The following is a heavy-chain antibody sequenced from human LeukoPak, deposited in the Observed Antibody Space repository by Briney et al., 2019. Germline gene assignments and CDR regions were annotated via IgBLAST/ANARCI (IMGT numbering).Heavy chain of an antibody. J-gene: IGHJ3*02. CDR3: ATDQSVDAWQDGNAFDI. CDR1: GYTLTQLS. CDR2: FDPQDGET. V-gene: IGHV1-24*01. D-gene: IGHD5-12*01. Sequence: ASVKVSCKVSGYTLTQLSMHWVRQAPGQGLEWRGGFDPQDGETIYAQKFQGRVTMTAATSTDTASMELSSLRAEEPTVYYCATDQSVDAWQDGNAFDIWGQGTMVTVSS.